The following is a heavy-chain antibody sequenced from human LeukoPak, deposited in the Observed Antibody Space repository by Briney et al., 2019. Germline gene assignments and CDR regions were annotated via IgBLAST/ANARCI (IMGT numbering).Heavy chain of an antibody. CDR1: GFSFSSYT. D-gene: IGHD3-22*01. J-gene: IGHJ4*02. CDR2: ISTSSDTI. Sequence: GGSLRLSCAASGFSFSSYTMNWVRQAPGKGLEWVSYISTSSDTIYYADSVKGRFTISRDNAKNSLYLQMNSLRAEDTAVYYCARAAYYYDGSGYYYRQFDYWGQGTLVTVSS. CDR3: ARAAYYYDGSGYYYRQFDY. V-gene: IGHV3-48*04.